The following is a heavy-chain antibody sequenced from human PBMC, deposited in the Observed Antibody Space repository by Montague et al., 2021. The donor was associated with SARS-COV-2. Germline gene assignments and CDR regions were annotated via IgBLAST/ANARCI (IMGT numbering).Heavy chain of an antibody. J-gene: IGHJ2*01. D-gene: IGHD1-7*01. CDR1: GFRFSDYY. V-gene: IGHV3-11*06. Sequence: SLRLSCAASGFRFSDYYMSWIRQAPGKGPEWVSDISSSSTYTSSADSVKGRFTISRDNAKNSLYLHLNSLSAEDTAVYYCARGGGRYNWNYEGGFDLWGRGTLVTVSS. CDR2: ISSSSTYT. CDR3: ARGGGRYNWNYEGGFDL.